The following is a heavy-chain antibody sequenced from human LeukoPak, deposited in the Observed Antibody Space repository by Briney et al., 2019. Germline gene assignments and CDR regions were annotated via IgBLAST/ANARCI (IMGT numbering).Heavy chain of an antibody. V-gene: IGHV3-53*01. CDR1: GFTVSSNY. Sequence: GGSLRLSCAASGFTVSSNYMSWVRQAPGKGLEWVTVIYSGGSTYYADSVKGRFTISRDNSKNTLYLQMDSLRAEDTALYYCTREYCGGDCYSYYFDYWGQGTLVTVSS. D-gene: IGHD2-21*02. J-gene: IGHJ4*02. CDR3: TREYCGGDCYSYYFDY. CDR2: IYSGGST.